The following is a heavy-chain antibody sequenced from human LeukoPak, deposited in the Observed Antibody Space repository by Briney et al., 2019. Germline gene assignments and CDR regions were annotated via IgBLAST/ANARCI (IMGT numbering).Heavy chain of an antibody. CDR1: GFTFSSYG. V-gene: IGHV3-30*18. J-gene: IGHJ4*02. D-gene: IGHD4-23*01. CDR2: ISYDGSNK. CDR3: AKDHGKGYGGRPSY. Sequence: GGSLRLSCAASGFTFSSYGMHWVRQAPGKGLEWVAVISYDGSNKYYADSVKGRFTISRDNSKNTLYLQMNSLRAEDTAVYYCAKDHGKGYGGRPSYWGQGTLVTVSS.